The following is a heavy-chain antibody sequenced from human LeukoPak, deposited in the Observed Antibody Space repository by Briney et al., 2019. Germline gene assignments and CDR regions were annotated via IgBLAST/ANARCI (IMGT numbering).Heavy chain of an antibody. V-gene: IGHV3-48*04. CDR3: ARCSSPYYYAASPNWFDP. J-gene: IGHJ5*02. D-gene: IGHD3-10*01. Sequence: GGSLRLSCAASGFTFSSYSMNWVRQAPGKGLEWVSYISSSSSTIYYADSVKGRFTISRDNAKNSLYLQMNSLRAEDTAVYYCARCSSPYYYAASPNWFDPWGQGTLVTVSS. CDR1: GFTFSSYS. CDR2: ISSSSSTI.